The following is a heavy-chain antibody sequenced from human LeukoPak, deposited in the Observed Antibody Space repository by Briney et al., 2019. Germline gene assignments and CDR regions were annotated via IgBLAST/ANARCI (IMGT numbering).Heavy chain of an antibody. CDR1: GFTFNTYN. CDR3: ARDWYHAIDY. J-gene: IGHJ4*02. Sequence: GGSLRLSCAASGFTFNTYNMNWVRQAPGKGLEWVSSITSSSTYTFYADSVKGRFTISRDNAKNTLYLEMNSLRVEDTAVYYCARDWYHAIDYWGQGTLVTVSS. V-gene: IGHV3-21*01. D-gene: IGHD2-2*01. CDR2: ITSSSTYT.